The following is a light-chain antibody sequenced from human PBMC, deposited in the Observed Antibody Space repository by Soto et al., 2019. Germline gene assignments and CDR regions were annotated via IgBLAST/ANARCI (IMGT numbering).Light chain of an antibody. CDR2: AVS. V-gene: IGLV2-14*01. Sequence: QSALTQLASVSGSPGQSITISCTGTSSDVGGYNYVSWYQQHPGKAPKLMIYAVSNRPSGVSNRFSGSKSGNTASLTISGLQAEDEADYYCSSYTSSSTLLFGGGTKVTVL. CDR3: SSYTSSSTLL. J-gene: IGLJ2*01. CDR1: SSDVGGYNY.